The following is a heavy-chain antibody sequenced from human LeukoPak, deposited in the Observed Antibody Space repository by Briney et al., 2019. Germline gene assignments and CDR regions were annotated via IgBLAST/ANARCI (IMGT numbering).Heavy chain of an antibody. V-gene: IGHV4-34*01. CDR2: INHSGST. D-gene: IGHD4-23*01. Sequence: PSETLSLTCAVYGGSFSGYYWSWIRQPPGKGLEWIGEINHSGSTNYNPSLKSRVTISVGTSKNQFSLKLSSVTAADTAVYYCARPTVAGIDYWGQGTLVTVSP. J-gene: IGHJ4*02. CDR3: ARPTVAGIDY. CDR1: GGSFSGYY.